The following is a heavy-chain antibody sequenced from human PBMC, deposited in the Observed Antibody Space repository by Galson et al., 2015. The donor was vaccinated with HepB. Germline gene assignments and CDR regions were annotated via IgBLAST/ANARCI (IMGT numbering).Heavy chain of an antibody. Sequence: ETLSLTCTVSGGSISSHYWSWIRQPPGKGLEWIGYIYYSGSTNYNPSLKSRVTISVDTSKNQFSLKLSSVTAADTAVYYCAREPTSGSYYPDAFDIWGQGTMVTVSS. CDR3: AREPTSGSYYPDAFDI. D-gene: IGHD1-26*01. CDR1: GGSISSHY. CDR2: IYYSGST. J-gene: IGHJ3*02. V-gene: IGHV4-59*11.